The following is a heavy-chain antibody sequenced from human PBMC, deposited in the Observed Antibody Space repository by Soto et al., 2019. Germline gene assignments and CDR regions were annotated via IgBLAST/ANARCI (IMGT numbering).Heavy chain of an antibody. CDR1: GFSVRTNY. CDR2: IYTAGHT. J-gene: IGHJ6*02. V-gene: IGHV3-53*02. D-gene: IGHD3-3*01. Sequence: EVQLVETGGGLIQPGGSRRLSCVASGFSVRTNYMTWVRQAPGKGLEWVSVIYTAGHTNYANSVKGRFTVSRDTSQNTVYLQMNSLRPDETAVYYCAIFRGPGRSTVFGVVVPGRYAMDVWGQGTTVTVS. CDR3: AIFRGPGRSTVFGVVVPGRYAMDV.